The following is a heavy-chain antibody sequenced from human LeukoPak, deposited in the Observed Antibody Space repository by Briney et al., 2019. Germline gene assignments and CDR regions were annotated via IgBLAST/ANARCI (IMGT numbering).Heavy chain of an antibody. Sequence: GGSLRLSCEASGFTFSTYWMIWVRQAPGKGLEWVANINQDGSKKYYVDSIKGRFTVSRDNAKNSLYLQMISLRAEDTALYYCARVFSGWYGNYMDVWGKGTTVTISS. V-gene: IGHV3-7*01. CDR1: GFTFSTYW. J-gene: IGHJ6*03. CDR3: ARVFSGWYGNYMDV. CDR2: INQDGSKK. D-gene: IGHD6-19*01.